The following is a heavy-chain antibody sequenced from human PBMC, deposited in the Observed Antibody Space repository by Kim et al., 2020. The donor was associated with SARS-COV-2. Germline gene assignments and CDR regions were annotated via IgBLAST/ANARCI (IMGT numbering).Heavy chain of an antibody. CDR1: GGSISSYY. D-gene: IGHD4-17*01. CDR2: IYYSGST. CDR3: ARSLTTISPWFDP. Sequence: SETLSLTCTVSGGSISSYYWSWIRQPPGKGLEWIGYIYYSGSTNYNPSLKSRVTISVDTSKNQFSLKLSSVTAADTAVYYCARSLTTISPWFDPWGQGTLVTVSS. V-gene: IGHV4-59*13. J-gene: IGHJ5*02.